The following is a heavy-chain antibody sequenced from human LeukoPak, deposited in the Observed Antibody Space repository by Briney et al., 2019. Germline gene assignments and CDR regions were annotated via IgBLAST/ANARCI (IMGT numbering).Heavy chain of an antibody. CDR3: AKVPASGDYFAFYMAV. Sequence: GGSLRLSCASSGFNFADYAMHWVRQSPGKGLEWISLISRDGSSTYYGDAVKGRFTTSRDNSKNYLFLQMDSLRVEDTAFYFCAKVPASGDYFAFYMAVWGKGTTLTVSS. J-gene: IGHJ6*03. D-gene: IGHD1-14*01. CDR1: GFNFADYA. CDR2: ISRDGSST. V-gene: IGHV3-43D*04.